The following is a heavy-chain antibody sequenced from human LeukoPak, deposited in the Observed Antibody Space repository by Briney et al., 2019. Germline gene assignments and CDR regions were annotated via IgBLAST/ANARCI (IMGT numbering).Heavy chain of an antibody. CDR1: SGSISSSSYY. Sequence: SETLSLTCTVPSGSISSSSYYWGWIRQPPGKGLEWIGSIYYSGSTYYNPSLKSRVTISVDTSKNHFSLKLSSVTAADTAVYYCARLNSGSYSDYWGQGTLVTVSS. D-gene: IGHD1-26*01. CDR3: ARLNSGSYSDY. J-gene: IGHJ4*02. V-gene: IGHV4-39*02. CDR2: IYYSGST.